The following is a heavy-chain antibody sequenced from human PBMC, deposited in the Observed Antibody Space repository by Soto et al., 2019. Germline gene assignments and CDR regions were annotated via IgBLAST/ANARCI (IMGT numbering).Heavy chain of an antibody. CDR1: GGTFSSYA. V-gene: IGHV1-69*01. D-gene: IGHD3-22*01. Sequence: QVQLVQSGAEVTQPGSSVKVSCKASGGTFSSYAISWVRQAPGQGLEWMGGIIPIFGPANSAQKFQGRVTITADEATSTAYMELSSLRSEDTDGYYCASAGEDNYDSSGYYYAYWGQGTLVTVSS. CDR3: ASAGEDNYDSSGYYYAY. CDR2: IIPIFGPA. J-gene: IGHJ4*02.